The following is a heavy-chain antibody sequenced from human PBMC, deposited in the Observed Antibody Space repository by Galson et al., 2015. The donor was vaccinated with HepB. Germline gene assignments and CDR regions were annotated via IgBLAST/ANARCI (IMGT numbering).Heavy chain of an antibody. CDR3: ARDSSQVAGTRYYYYGMDV. CDR1: GYTFTGYY. Sequence: QSGAEVKKPGESLRISCKASGYTFTGYYMHWVRQAPGQGLEWMGWINPNSGGTNYAQKFQGRVTMTRDTSISTAYMELSRLRSDDTAVYYCARDSSQVAGTRYYYYGMDVWGQGTTVTVSS. D-gene: IGHD6-19*01. CDR2: INPNSGGT. V-gene: IGHV1-2*02. J-gene: IGHJ6*02.